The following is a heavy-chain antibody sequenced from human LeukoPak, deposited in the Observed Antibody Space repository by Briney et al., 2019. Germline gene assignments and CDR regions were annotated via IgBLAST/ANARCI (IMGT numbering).Heavy chain of an antibody. J-gene: IGHJ3*02. CDR3: ARDLRTYYYGSGSYLDAFDI. CDR2: IYTGGST. V-gene: IGHV4-61*02. CDR1: GGSISSGSYY. D-gene: IGHD3-10*01. Sequence: SQTLSLTCTVSGGSISSGSYYWSWIRQPAGKGLEWIGRIYTGGSTNYNPSLKSRVTISVDTSKNQFSLKLSSVTAADTAVYYCARDLRTYYYGSGSYLDAFDIWGQGTMVTVSS.